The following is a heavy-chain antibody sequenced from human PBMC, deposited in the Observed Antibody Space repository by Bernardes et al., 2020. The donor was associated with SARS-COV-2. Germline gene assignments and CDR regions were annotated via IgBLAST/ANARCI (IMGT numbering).Heavy chain of an antibody. CDR2: IHTGTTT. CDR1: GFTLHSTF. J-gene: IGHJ6*02. V-gene: IGHV3-66*01. CDR3: ARDPPTTSDYGLDV. D-gene: IGHD1-7*01. Sequence: GGSLRLSCAASGFTLHSTFMFWVRQAPGKGLEWVSIIHTGTTTYYADSVKGRFIISRDDSKNTLYLQMYSLRAEDTAVYYCARDPPTTSDYGLDVWGQGTTVTVSS.